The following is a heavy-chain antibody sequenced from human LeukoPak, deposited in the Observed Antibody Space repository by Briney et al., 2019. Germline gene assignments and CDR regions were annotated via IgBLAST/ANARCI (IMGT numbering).Heavy chain of an antibody. CDR3: AKDGREFYYYYYMDV. Sequence: GGSLRLSCAASGFTFSNYGMHWVRQAPGKGLEWVAVVSSDGSIDYYADSLRGRFTVSRDNSKNTLYLQMNSLRAEDTAVYHCAKDGREFYYYYYMDVWGKGTTVTVSS. CDR1: GFTFSNYG. D-gene: IGHD3-10*01. J-gene: IGHJ6*03. V-gene: IGHV3-30*18. CDR2: VSSDGSID.